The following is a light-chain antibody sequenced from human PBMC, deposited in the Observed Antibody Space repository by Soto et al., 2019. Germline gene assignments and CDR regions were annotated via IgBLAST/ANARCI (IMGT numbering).Light chain of an antibody. CDR1: PGITSC. Sequence: AIRMNQYPSLFSASTGVRVTITCRASPGITSCLAWYQQKPGRAPKLLIYAASTLQSGVPSSFSGSGSGTDFPLTISCLQSEDFATYYCQQYHSYPWTFGQGTKVEIK. CDR3: QQYHSYPWT. J-gene: IGKJ1*01. CDR2: AAS. V-gene: IGKV1-8*01.